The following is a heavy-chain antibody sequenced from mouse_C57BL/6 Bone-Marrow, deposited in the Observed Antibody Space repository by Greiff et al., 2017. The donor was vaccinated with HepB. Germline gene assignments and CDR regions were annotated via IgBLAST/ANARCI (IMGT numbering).Heavy chain of an antibody. D-gene: IGHD1-1*01. Sequence: EVMLVESGGDLVKPGGSLKLSCAASGFTFSSYGMSWVRQTPDKRLEWVATISSGGSYTYYPDSVKGRFTISRDNAKNTLYLQMSSLKSEDTAMYYCASTTVVATWDFDYWGQGTTLTVSS. J-gene: IGHJ2*01. CDR3: ASTTVVATWDFDY. CDR1: GFTFSSYG. V-gene: IGHV5-6*01. CDR2: ISSGGSYT.